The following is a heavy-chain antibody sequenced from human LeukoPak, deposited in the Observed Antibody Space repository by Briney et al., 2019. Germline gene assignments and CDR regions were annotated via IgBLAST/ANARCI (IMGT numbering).Heavy chain of an antibody. CDR1: GLTFSSYA. J-gene: IGHJ4*02. D-gene: IGHD2-21*02. CDR3: AKDPPLNIVEETASGYFDY. CDR2: ISGSGGST. V-gene: IGHV3-23*01. Sequence: GGSLRLSCAASGLTFSSYAMSWVRQAQGKGLEWVSAISGSGGSTYYADSVKGRFTISRDNSKNTLYLQMNSLRAEDTAVYYCAKDPPLNIVEETASGYFDYWCQGTLVTVSS.